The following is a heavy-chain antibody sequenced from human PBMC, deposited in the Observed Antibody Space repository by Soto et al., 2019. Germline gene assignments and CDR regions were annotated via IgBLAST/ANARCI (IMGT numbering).Heavy chain of an antibody. J-gene: IGHJ3*02. CDR2: IYYSGST. CDR3: ARVWGGAFDI. CDR1: CGSIPSYY. Sequence: SETLSLTSTVSCGSIPSYYWSWIRQPPGKGLEWIGYIYYSGSTNYNPSLKSRVTISVDTSKNQFSLKLSSVTAADTAVYYCARVWGGAFDIWGQGTMVT. V-gene: IGHV4-59*01. D-gene: IGHD3-10*01.